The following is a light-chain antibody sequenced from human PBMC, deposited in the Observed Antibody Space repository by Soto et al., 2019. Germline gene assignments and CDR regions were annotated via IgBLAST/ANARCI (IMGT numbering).Light chain of an antibody. CDR1: SSDVGGYNY. CDR2: DVS. Sequence: QSVLTQPASVSGSPGQSITISCTGTSSDVGGYNYVSWYQQHPGKAPKLMIYDVSNRPSGVSNRFSGSKSGNTASLTISGLQAEAEADYYCSSYTSSSTIVVFGGGTKLTVL. J-gene: IGLJ2*01. V-gene: IGLV2-14*01. CDR3: SSYTSSSTIVV.